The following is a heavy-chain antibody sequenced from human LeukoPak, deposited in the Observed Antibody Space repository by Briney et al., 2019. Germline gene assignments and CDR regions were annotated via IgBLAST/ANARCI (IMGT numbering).Heavy chain of an antibody. J-gene: IGHJ4*02. CDR1: GXTFSSYG. Sequence: GRSLRLSCAASGXTFSSYGMHWVRQAPGKGLEWVAVISYDGSNKYYADSVKGRFTISRDNSKNTLYLQMNSLRAEDTAVYYCAVGDVFDYWGQGTLVTVSS. CDR3: AVGDVFDY. V-gene: IGHV3-30*03. CDR2: ISYDGSNK. D-gene: IGHD3-16*01.